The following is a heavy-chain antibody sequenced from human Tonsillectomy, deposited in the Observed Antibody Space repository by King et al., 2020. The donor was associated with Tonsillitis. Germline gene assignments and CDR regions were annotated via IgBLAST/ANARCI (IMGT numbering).Heavy chain of an antibody. CDR2: IIPIFGTA. CDR1: GGTFSSYA. J-gene: IGHJ4*02. CDR3: ARGPGYCSGGSCYLIDF. V-gene: IGHV1-69*01. D-gene: IGHD2-15*01. Sequence: VQLVESGAEVKKSGSSLKVSCKASGGTFSSYAINWVRQAPGQGLEWMGGIIPIFGTANYVQKFKGRVTITADESTSTVYMEMSSLRYEDTAVYYCARGPGYCSGGSCYLIDFWGQGTLVTVSS.